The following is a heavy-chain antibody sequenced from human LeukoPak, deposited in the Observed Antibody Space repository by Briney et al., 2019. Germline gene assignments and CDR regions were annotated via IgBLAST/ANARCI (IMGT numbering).Heavy chain of an antibody. CDR3: ARGRGSGTYSVRDFDY. CDR1: GYTFTDYY. CDR2: IDPSGGST. Sequence: ASVKVSCKASGYTFTDYYIHWVRQAPGQGLEWMGIIDPSGGSTTYAQKFQGRVSLTSDTSTSTVYIELRSLRSDDTAVYYCARGRGSGTYSVRDFDYWGQGTLVTVSS. V-gene: IGHV1-46*01. D-gene: IGHD3-10*01. J-gene: IGHJ4*02.